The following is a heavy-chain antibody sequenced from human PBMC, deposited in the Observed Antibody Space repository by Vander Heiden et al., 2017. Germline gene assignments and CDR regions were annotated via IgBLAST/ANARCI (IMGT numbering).Heavy chain of an antibody. V-gene: IGHV2-5*02. Sequence: QSTLKASGTALAKPTQTLALTSSFSAFSPRSDGVGVGWRRQPPGKALEWIALIYWDDEKRYSPSLQSRVAISEDTSKNQVLLTMTNMHPLDTGTYYCARRLGDNGALYYFDLWGQGTLVTVSS. D-gene: IGHD4-17*01. CDR1: AFSPRSDGVG. J-gene: IGHJ4*02. CDR3: ARRLGDNGALYYFDL. CDR2: IYWDDEK.